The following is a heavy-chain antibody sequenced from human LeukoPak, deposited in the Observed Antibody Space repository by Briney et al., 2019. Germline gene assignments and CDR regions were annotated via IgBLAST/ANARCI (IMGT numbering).Heavy chain of an antibody. CDR3: ARGSIYTYYYDSSGYYFD. J-gene: IGHJ4*02. CDR1: GFTFSSYG. D-gene: IGHD3-22*01. CDR2: IWYDGSNK. Sequence: GRSLRLSCAASGFTFSSYGMHWVRQAPGKGLEWVGVIWYDGSNKYYADSVKGRFTISRDNSKNTLYLQMNSLRAEDTAVYYCARGSIYTYYYDSSGYYFDWGQGTLVTVSS. V-gene: IGHV3-33*01.